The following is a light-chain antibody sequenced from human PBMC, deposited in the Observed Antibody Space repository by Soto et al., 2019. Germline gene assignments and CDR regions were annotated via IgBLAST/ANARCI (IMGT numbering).Light chain of an antibody. CDR3: QQSYLTHPAT. V-gene: IGKV1-39*01. CDR1: QNINIY. Sequence: DVQMTQSPSSLSASIGDRVTITCRASQNINIYLNWYQQKPGKAPKLLIYAASSLQTGVPSRFSGIGSWTDFTHTISSLQPEDHATYHCQQSYLTHPATFGQGTKVEIK. J-gene: IGKJ1*01. CDR2: AAS.